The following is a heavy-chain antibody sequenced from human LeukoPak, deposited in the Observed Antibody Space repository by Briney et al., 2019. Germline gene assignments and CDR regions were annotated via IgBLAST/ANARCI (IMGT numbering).Heavy chain of an antibody. CDR1: GFTFSSYG. CDR3: AKDLYDILTGSLTPPGY. CDR2: IRYDGSNK. Sequence: GGSLRLSCAASGFTFSSYGMHWVRQAPGKGLEWLAFIRYDGSNKYYADSVKGRFTISRDSSKNTLYLQMNSLRAEDTAVYYCAKDLYDILTGSLTPPGYWGQGTLVTVSS. D-gene: IGHD3-9*01. V-gene: IGHV3-30*02. J-gene: IGHJ4*02.